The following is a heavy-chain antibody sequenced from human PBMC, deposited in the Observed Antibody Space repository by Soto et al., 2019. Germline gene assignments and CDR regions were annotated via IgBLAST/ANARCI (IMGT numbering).Heavy chain of an antibody. Sequence: ASVKVSCKASGYTFTGYYMHWVRQAPGQGLEWMGWINPNSGGTNYAQKFQGWVTMTRDTSISTAYMELSRLRSDDTAVYYCARERWELVTDGVAFDVWGQGTMETVSS. J-gene: IGHJ3*01. V-gene: IGHV1-2*04. D-gene: IGHD1-26*01. CDR2: INPNSGGT. CDR1: GYTFTGYY. CDR3: ARERWELVTDGVAFDV.